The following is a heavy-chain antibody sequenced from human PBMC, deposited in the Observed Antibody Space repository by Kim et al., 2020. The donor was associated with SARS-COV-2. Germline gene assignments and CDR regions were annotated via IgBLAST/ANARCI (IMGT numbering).Heavy chain of an antibody. CDR3: ARAIRDYGDHGPYYFDY. J-gene: IGHJ4*01. CDR1: GFTFSSYA. Sequence: GGSLRLSCAASGFTFSSYAMHWVRQAPGKGLEWVAVISYDGSNKYYADSVKGRFTISRDNSKNTLYLQMNSLRAEDTAVYYCARAIRDYGDHGPYYFDY. V-gene: IGHV3-30*04. CDR2: ISYDGSNK. D-gene: IGHD4-17*01.